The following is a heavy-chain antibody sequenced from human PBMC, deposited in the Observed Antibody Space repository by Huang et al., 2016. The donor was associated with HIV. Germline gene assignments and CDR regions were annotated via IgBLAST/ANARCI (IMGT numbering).Heavy chain of an antibody. CDR2: IIPVFGKQ. Sequence: QVQLVQSGAEVKKPGSSVTVSCKASGGTFSKHGFSWVRQAPGQGLEWMGGIIPVFGKQYDTPKIQGRVTITADESTSTVYMELSSLTPDDTAEYYCARVRGYSGSYYGMDVWGQGTTVTVSS. D-gene: IGHD1-26*01. V-gene: IGHV1-69*01. J-gene: IGHJ6*02. CDR1: GGTFSKHG. CDR3: ARVRGYSGSYYGMDV.